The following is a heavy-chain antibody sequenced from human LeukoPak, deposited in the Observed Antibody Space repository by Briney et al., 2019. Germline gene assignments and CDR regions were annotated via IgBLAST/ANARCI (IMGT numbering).Heavy chain of an antibody. CDR3: ARHRNDILTGSPSGAGDY. V-gene: IGHV5-51*01. J-gene: IGHJ4*02. CDR1: GYSFTSYW. D-gene: IGHD3-9*01. Sequence: GESLKISCKCSGYSFTSYWIGWVRQMPGKGLEWMGIIYPGDSDTRYSPSFQGQVTISADKSISTAYLQWSSLKASDTAMYYCARHRNDILTGSPSGAGDYWGQGTLVTVSS. CDR2: IYPGDSDT.